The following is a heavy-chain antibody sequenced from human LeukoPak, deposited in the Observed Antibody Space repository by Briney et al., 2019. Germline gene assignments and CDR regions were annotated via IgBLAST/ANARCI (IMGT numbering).Heavy chain of an antibody. CDR1: GFTFSTYA. D-gene: IGHD3-3*01. J-gene: IGHJ4*02. V-gene: IGHV3-7*01. CDR2: IKQDGSDK. CDR3: ARDERLFQSAY. Sequence: PGGSLRLSCAASGFTFSTYAMHWVRQAPGKGLEWVANIKQDGSDKYYLDSVKGRFSICRENAKNSLYLQMNSLRAEDTAVYYCARDERLFQSAYWGQGTLVTVSS.